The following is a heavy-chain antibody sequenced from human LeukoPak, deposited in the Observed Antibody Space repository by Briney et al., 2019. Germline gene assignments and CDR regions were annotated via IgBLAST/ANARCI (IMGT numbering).Heavy chain of an antibody. J-gene: IGHJ6*02. Sequence: SGPTLVNPTQTLTLTCTFSGFSLSTSGMCVSRIRQPPGKALEWLARIDWDDDKYYSTSLKTRLTISKDTSKNQVVLTMTNMDPVDTATYYCARMGLFRTHWHGMDVWGQGTTVTVSS. CDR2: IDWDDDK. CDR3: ARMGLFRTHWHGMDV. V-gene: IGHV2-70*11. D-gene: IGHD1-1*01. CDR1: GFSLSTSGMC.